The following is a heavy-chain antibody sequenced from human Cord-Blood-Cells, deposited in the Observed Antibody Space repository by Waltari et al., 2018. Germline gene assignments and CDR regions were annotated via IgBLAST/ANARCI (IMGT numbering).Heavy chain of an antibody. J-gene: IGHJ4*02. Sequence: QLQLQESGPGLVKPSETLSLTCTVSGGSISSSRYYWGWVRQPPGKGLEWIGSIYYSGSTNYNPSLKSRVTISVDTSKNQFALKLGSVTAADTAVYYCASRSSSGYFDYWGQGTLVTVSS. CDR1: GGSISSSRYY. V-gene: IGHV4-39*01. CDR3: ASRSSSGYFDY. D-gene: IGHD6-13*01. CDR2: IYYSGST.